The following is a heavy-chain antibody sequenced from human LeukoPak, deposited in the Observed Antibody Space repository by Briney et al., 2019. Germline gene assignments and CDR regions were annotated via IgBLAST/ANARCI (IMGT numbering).Heavy chain of an antibody. Sequence: GGSLRLSCAASGFTFSSYWMSWVRQAPGKGLEWVANIKQDGSEKYYVDSVKGRSTISRDNAKNSLHLQMNSLRAEDTAVYYCYGESYLFDYWGQGTLVTVSS. V-gene: IGHV3-7*01. J-gene: IGHJ4*02. CDR2: IKQDGSEK. CDR3: YGESYLFDY. D-gene: IGHD3-10*01. CDR1: GFTFSSYW.